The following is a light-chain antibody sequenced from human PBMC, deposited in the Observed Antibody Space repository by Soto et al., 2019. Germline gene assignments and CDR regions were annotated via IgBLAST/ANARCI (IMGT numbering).Light chain of an antibody. V-gene: IGLV2-23*01. CDR1: SSDVGSYNL. J-gene: IGLJ1*01. CDR3: CSYAGSSTPIYV. CDR2: EGS. Sequence: QSVLTQPASVSGSPGQSITISCTGTSSDVGSYNLVSWYQQHPGKGPKLMIYEGSKRPSGVSDRFSGSKSGNTASLTISGLQAEDEADYYCCSYAGSSTPIYVFGTGTKATVL.